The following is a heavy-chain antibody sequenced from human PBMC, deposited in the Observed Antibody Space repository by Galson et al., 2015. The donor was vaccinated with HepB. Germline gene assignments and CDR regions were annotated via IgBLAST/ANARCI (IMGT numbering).Heavy chain of an antibody. D-gene: IGHD5-18*01. CDR1: GFTFSSYA. J-gene: IGHJ4*02. V-gene: IGHV3-30-3*01. CDR2: ISYDGSNK. Sequence: SLRLSCAASGFTFSSYAMHWVRQAPGKGLEWVAVISYDGSNKYYADSVKGRFTISRDNSKNTLYLQMNSLRAEDTAVYYCARAVPPYSYGIRLDYWGQGTLVTVSS. CDR3: ARAVPPYSYGIRLDY.